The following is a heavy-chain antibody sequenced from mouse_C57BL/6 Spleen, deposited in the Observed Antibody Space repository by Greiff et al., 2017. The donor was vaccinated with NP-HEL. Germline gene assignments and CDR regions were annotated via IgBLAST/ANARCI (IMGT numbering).Heavy chain of an antibody. D-gene: IGHD1-1*01. CDR2: INPSSGYT. Sequence: QVQLQQSGAELAKPGASVKLSCKASGYTFTSYWMHWVKQRPGQGLEWIGYINPSSGYTKYNQKFKDKATLTADKSSSTAYMQLSSLTYEDSAVYYCARGTILRGYAMDYWGQGTSVTVSS. J-gene: IGHJ4*01. CDR1: GYTFTSYW. V-gene: IGHV1-7*01. CDR3: ARGTILRGYAMDY.